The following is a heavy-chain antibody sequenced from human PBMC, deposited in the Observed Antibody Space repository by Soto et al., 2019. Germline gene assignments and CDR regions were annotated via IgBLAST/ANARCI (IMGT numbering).Heavy chain of an antibody. D-gene: IGHD2-2*01. J-gene: IGHJ6*03. V-gene: IGHV6-1*01. CDR1: GDSVSSNSAA. CDR2: TYYKSQWYN. Sequence: SPTLSLTCDISGDSVSSNSAAWNWLRQTPSRGLEWLGRTYYKSQWYNNYAESVRSRITVNPGTSKNQFSLQLNSVTPEDTAVYYCARGSWDDVSSHYLMDVWGKGTMVTVSS. CDR3: ARGSWDDVSSHYLMDV.